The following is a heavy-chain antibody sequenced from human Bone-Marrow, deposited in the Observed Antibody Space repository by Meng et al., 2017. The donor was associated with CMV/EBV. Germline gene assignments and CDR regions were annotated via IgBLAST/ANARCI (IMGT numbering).Heavy chain of an antibody. CDR1: GNTFTYRN. J-gene: IGHJ6*02. Sequence: SVKVSCKASGNTFTYRNLHWVRQAPGHAPEWMGRITIFNGDTNYAQKFQERVTISRDRSINTAYMELSSLRSEDTAVYYCARVGGYSSSWYDRHYYYGMDVWGQGTTVTVSS. CDR2: ITIFNGDT. D-gene: IGHD6-13*01. CDR3: ARVGGYSSSWYDRHYYYGMDV. V-gene: IGHV1-45*01.